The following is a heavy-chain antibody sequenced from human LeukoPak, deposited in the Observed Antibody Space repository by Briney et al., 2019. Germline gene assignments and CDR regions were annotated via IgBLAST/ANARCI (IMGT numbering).Heavy chain of an antibody. CDR2: INPKSGGA. CDR1: GYTFTGYY. CDR3: ARESQWSRAFDY. J-gene: IGHJ4*02. V-gene: IGHV1-2*02. D-gene: IGHD2-8*01. Sequence: ASVKVSCKASGYTFTGYYIHWVRQAPGQGLEWMGWINPKSGGANYAQKFQGRVTMTRDTSISTAYMELSRLRSVDTAVYYCARESQWSRAFDYWGQGTLVTVSS.